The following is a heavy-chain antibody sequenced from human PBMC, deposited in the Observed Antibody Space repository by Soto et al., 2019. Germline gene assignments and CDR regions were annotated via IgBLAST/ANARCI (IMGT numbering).Heavy chain of an antibody. J-gene: IGHJ4*02. D-gene: IGHD3-16*01. Sequence: EVQLVESGGGLFRLGGSLGLSFEASGFPVGTNYMGWVGRAPGKGLEWVSVIYSGGSTFYADSVRGRFTISRDNSKNTVNLQMNSLRAEDTAVYYCARDPWAADYWGQGTLVTVSS. V-gene: IGHV3-66*01. CDR1: GFPVGTNY. CDR2: IYSGGST. CDR3: ARDPWAADY.